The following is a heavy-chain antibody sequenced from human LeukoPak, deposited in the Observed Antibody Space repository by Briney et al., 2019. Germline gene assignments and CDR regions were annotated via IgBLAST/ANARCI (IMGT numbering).Heavy chain of an antibody. V-gene: IGHV1-69*01. CDR2: IIPIFGTA. CDR3: ARSPGYSSSWLPFDY. J-gene: IGHJ4*02. Sequence: SVKVSCKASGGTFSSYAISWVRQAPGQGLEWMGGIIPIFGTANYAQKFQGRVTITADESTSTAYMELSSLRSEDTAVYYCARSPGYSSSWLPFDYSGQGTLVTVSS. D-gene: IGHD6-13*01. CDR1: GGTFSSYA.